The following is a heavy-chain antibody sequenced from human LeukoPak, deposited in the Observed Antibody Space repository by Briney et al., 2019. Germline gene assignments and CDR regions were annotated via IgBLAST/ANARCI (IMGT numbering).Heavy chain of an antibody. J-gene: IGHJ3*02. CDR1: GFTFSNYD. Sequence: PGGSLRLSCAASGFTFSNYDMNWVRQAPGKGLEWVSHISRSGNTMYYGDSVKGRFTISRDNAKNSLYLQMNSLRAEDTATYYCARSFDIWGQGIMVTVSS. CDR3: ARSFDI. CDR2: ISRSGNTM. V-gene: IGHV3-48*03.